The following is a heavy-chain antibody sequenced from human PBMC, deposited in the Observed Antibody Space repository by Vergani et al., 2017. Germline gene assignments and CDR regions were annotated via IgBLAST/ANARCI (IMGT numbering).Heavy chain of an antibody. D-gene: IGHD2-15*01. CDR2: IRYDGSNK. V-gene: IGHV3-30*02. Sequence: QVQLVESGGGVVQPGWSLRLSCAASGFTFSSYGMHWVRQAPGKGLELVAFIRYDGSNKYYADSVKGRFTISRDNSKNTLYLQMNSLRAEDTAVYYCAKAYCSGGSCYYYYGMDVWGQGTTVTVSS. J-gene: IGHJ6*02. CDR1: GFTFSSYG. CDR3: AKAYCSGGSCYYYYGMDV.